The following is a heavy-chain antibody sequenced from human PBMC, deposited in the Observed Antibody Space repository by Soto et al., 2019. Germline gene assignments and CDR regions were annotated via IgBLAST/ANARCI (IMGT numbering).Heavy chain of an antibody. CDR2: INHSGST. D-gene: IGHD6-19*01. CDR3: ARGAGGYAY. CDR1: GGSFSGYY. J-gene: IGHJ4*02. Sequence: SETLSLACAVYGGSFSGYYWSWIRQPPGKGLEWIGEINHSGSTNYNPSLKSRVTISVDTSKNQFSLNLNSVTAADTAVYYCARGAGGYAYWGKGTWVTVSS. V-gene: IGHV4-34*01.